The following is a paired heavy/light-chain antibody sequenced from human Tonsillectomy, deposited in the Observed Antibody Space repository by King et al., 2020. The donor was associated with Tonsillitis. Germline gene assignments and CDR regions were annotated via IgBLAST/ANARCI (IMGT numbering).Heavy chain of an antibody. J-gene: IGHJ4*02. CDR3: ARIMENRGWPDY. CDR1: GFSLNTSGMC. V-gene: IGHV2-70*01. Sequence: QVTLRESGPALVKPTETLTLTCSFSGFSLNTSGMCVSWIRQPPGKAPEWLALIDWVGDKYYTASLKTRLTIFRDTSKNQVVLTMTNVHPVDTGTYYCARIMENRGWPDYWGQGTLVTVSS. CDR2: IDWVGDK. D-gene: IGHD6-19*01.
Light chain of an antibody. J-gene: IGKJ4*01. CDR3: QQYYDSPLT. V-gene: IGKV4-1*01. CDR1: QSILYSANNKNY. Sequence: DIVMTQSPGSLAVSLGERATINCKSSQSILYSANNKNYLTWYQQKPGQPPKVLIYWASTRESGVPDRFSGSGSGTDFTLTISSLQAEDVAIYYCQQYYDSPLTFGGGTRVEIK. CDR2: WAS.